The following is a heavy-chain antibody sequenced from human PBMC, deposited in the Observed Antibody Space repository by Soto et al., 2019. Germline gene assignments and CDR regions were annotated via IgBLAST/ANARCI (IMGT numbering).Heavy chain of an antibody. J-gene: IGHJ4*02. CDR2: INPSDSYT. Sequence: GESLKISCEGPGFSFTSYWISWVRQMPGKGLEWMGRINPSDSYTNYSPSFQGHVTISTDKSITTAYLQWSSLKASDTAMYYCARYEALTRMDFDSWGQGTLVTVSS. CDR1: GFSFTSYW. D-gene: IGHD3-10*01. CDR3: ARYEALTRMDFDS. V-gene: IGHV5-10-1*01.